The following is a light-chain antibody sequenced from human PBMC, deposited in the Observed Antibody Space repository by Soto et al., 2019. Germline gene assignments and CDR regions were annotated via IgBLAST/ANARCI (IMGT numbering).Light chain of an antibody. CDR2: DTS. V-gene: IGKV3-15*01. CDR1: QGIGDT. CDR3: QQYDT. J-gene: IGKJ2*01. Sequence: EIVMTQSPATLSVSPGEGATLSCRASQGIGDTLAWYQQKPGQTPRLLIYDTSIRATGVPARFSGSRSGAEFTLTISSLQSEDFAVYYCQQYDTFGQGTKLEIK.